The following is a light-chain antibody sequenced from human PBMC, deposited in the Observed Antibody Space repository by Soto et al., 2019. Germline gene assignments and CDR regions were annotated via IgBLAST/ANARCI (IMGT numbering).Light chain of an antibody. CDR2: GNS. Sequence: QSVLTQPPSVSGAPGQGVTISCTGSSSNIGAGYDVHWYQQLPGTAPKLLIYGNSNRPSGVPDRFSGSKSGTSASLAITGLQAEDEADYYCQSYDSSLSGYVFGTGNKVTVL. CDR1: SSNIGAGYD. V-gene: IGLV1-40*01. CDR3: QSYDSSLSGYV. J-gene: IGLJ1*01.